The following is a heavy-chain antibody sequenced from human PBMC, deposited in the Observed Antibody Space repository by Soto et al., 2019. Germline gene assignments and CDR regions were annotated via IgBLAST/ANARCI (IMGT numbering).Heavy chain of an antibody. CDR3: ATIVGATEFDY. Sequence: EVQLVESGGGLVKPGGSLRLSCAASGFTFSSYSMNWVRQAPGKGLEWVSSISSSSSYIYYADSVKGRFTISRDNAKNSLYLQMNSLRAEDTAVYYCATIVGATEFDYWGQGTLVTVSS. J-gene: IGHJ4*02. CDR2: ISSSSSYI. D-gene: IGHD1-26*01. CDR1: GFTFSSYS. V-gene: IGHV3-21*01.